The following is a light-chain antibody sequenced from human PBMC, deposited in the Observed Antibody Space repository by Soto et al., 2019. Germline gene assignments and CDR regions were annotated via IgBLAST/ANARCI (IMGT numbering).Light chain of an antibody. CDR3: QQRSNWPRT. Sequence: ESVLTQSQATLSLSPGERATLSCRASQSVSSYLAWYQQKPGQAPRLLIYDASNRATGIPARFSGSGSGTDFTLTISSLEPEDFAVYYCQQRSNWPRTFGQGTKVDIK. CDR2: DAS. V-gene: IGKV3-11*01. J-gene: IGKJ1*01. CDR1: QSVSSY.